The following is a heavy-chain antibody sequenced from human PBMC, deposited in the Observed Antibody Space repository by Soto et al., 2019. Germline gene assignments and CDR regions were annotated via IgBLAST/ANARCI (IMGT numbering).Heavy chain of an antibody. Sequence: PGGSLRLSCAASGFTFSSYGMHWVRQAPGKGLEWVAVIWYDGSNKYYADSVKGRFTISRDNSKNTLYLQMNSLRAEDTAVYYCARDTSATVTPQYYGMDVWGQGTTVTVSS. CDR1: GFTFSSYG. D-gene: IGHD4-17*01. CDR3: ARDTSATVTPQYYGMDV. CDR2: IWYDGSNK. J-gene: IGHJ6*02. V-gene: IGHV3-33*01.